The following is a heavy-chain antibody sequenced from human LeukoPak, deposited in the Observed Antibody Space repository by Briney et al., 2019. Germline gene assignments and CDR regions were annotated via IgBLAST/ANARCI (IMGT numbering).Heavy chain of an antibody. CDR3: AREGYSNHYGMDV. CDR2: ICYDGSNK. V-gene: IGHV3-33*01. D-gene: IGHD4-11*01. J-gene: IGHJ6*02. CDR1: GFTFSSYG. Sequence: PGGSLRLSCAPSGFTFSSYGMHWVRQAPGKGLEWVAVICYDGSNKYHADSVKGRFTISRDNSKNTLYLQMNSLRAEDTAVYYCAREGYSNHYGMDVWGQGTTVTVSS.